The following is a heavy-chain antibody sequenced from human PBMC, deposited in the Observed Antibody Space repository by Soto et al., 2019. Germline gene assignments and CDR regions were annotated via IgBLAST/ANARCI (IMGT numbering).Heavy chain of an antibody. CDR2: IDWDDDK. Sequence: SGPTLVNPTQTLTLTCTFSGFSLSTSGMCVSWILQPPGKALEWLARIDWDDDKYYSTSLKTRLTISKDTSKNQVVLTMTNMDPVDTATYYCARTNLGSTSSTFDYWGQGTLVTVSS. V-gene: IGHV2-70*11. CDR1: GFSLSTSGMC. J-gene: IGHJ4*02. CDR3: ARTNLGSTSSTFDY. D-gene: IGHD2-2*01.